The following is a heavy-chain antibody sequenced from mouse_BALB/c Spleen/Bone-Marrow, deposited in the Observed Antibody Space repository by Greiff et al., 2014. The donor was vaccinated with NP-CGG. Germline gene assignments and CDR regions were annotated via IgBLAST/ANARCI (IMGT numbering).Heavy chain of an antibody. V-gene: IGHV1-69*02. J-gene: IGHJ4*01. Sequence: QVQLKESGAELVKPGASVKLSCKASGYTFTSYWMHWVKQRPGQGLEWIGEIDPSDSYTNYNQKFKGKATLTVDKSSSTAYMQLSSLTSEDSAVYDCALIYYGNYDYAMDYWGQGTSVTVSS. CDR1: GYTFTSYW. D-gene: IGHD2-1*01. CDR3: ALIYYGNYDYAMDY. CDR2: IDPSDSYT.